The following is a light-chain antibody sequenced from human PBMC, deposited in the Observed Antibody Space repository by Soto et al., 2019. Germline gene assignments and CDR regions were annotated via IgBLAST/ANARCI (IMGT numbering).Light chain of an antibody. Sequence: QSALTQPASVSGSPGQSISISCTGTRGDVGGYNYVSWYQHHPGKAPKLLISDVSSRPSGVSSRFSGSKSGNTASLTISGLHAEEEPDYHCPSYSNGETLYVFGSGTKVTV. J-gene: IGLJ1*01. V-gene: IGLV2-14*01. CDR3: PSYSNGETLYV. CDR1: RGDVGGYNY. CDR2: DVS.